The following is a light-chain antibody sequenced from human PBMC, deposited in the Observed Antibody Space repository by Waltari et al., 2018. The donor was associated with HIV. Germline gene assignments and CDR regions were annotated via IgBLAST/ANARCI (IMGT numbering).Light chain of an antibody. CDR1: SSYVVSYTL. Sequence: QSALTHPASVSVSPGQSLTIFCTGSSSYVVSYTLVSWYQQHPGKAPKLMIFEGINRPSGVSTRFSGSKSANTAFLTVAGRQAEDEADYYCGTYAGSRNWVFGGGTKLTVL. J-gene: IGLJ3*02. CDR2: EGI. V-gene: IGLV2-23*01. CDR3: GTYAGSRNWV.